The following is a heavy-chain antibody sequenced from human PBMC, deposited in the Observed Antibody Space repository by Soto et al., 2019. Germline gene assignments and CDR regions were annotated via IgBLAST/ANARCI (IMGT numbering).Heavy chain of an antibody. CDR1: GGSISSYY. V-gene: IGHV4-59*01. J-gene: IGHJ3*02. Sequence: SETLSLTCTVSGGSISSYYWSWIRQPPGKGLERIGYIYYSGSTNYNPSLKSRVTISVDTSKNQFSLKLSSVTAADTAVYYCARDQVSYGSGSYYTLRTFAFDIWGQGTMVTVSS. CDR2: IYYSGST. D-gene: IGHD3-10*01. CDR3: ARDQVSYGSGSYYTLRTFAFDI.